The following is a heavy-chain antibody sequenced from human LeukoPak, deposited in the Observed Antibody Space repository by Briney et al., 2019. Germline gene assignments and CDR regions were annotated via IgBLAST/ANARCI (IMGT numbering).Heavy chain of an antibody. J-gene: IGHJ4*02. CDR3: AREEVVIRPYFDY. CDR2: IWYDGSNK. Sequence: GRSLRLSCAASGFTFSSYGMHWVRQAPGKGLEWVAVIWYDGSNKYYADSVEGRFTISRDNSKNTLYLQMNSLRAEDTAVYYCAREEVVIRPYFDYWGQGTLVTVSS. CDR1: GFTFSSYG. V-gene: IGHV3-33*01. D-gene: IGHD3-22*01.